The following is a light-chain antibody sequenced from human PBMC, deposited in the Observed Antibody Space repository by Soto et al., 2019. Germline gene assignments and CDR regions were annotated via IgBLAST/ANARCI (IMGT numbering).Light chain of an antibody. Sequence: EIVLTQSPGTLSLSPGERATLSCRDSQSISSSYLAWYQQKPGQAPRLLIYGASSRATGIPDRFSGSGSGTDFTLTISRLEPEDFAVYYCQQYGTSLLTFGGGTKVEIK. J-gene: IGKJ4*01. V-gene: IGKV3-20*01. CDR1: QSISSSY. CDR3: QQYGTSLLT. CDR2: GAS.